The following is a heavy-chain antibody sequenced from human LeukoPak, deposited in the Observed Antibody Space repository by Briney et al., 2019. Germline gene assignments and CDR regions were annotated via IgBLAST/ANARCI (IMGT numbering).Heavy chain of an antibody. J-gene: IGHJ4*02. CDR1: GDSISGYY. CDR3: ARGRAYYDSSGFFDY. V-gene: IGHV4-4*07. CDR2: MYTTGST. D-gene: IGHD3-22*01. Sequence: SETLSLTCYVSGDSISGYYWNWLRQPAGKGLEWIGRMYTTGSTSYNPSLASRVTMSVDTSKNQFSLNLNSVTAADTAFYYCARGRAYYDSSGFFDYWGQGILVTVST.